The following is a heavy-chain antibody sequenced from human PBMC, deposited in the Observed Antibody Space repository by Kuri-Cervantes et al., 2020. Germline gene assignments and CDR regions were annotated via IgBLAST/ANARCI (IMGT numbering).Heavy chain of an antibody. D-gene: IGHD6-19*01. CDR3: ARDTYSSGWYGDYYYYMDV. Sequence: LSLTCAASGFTFSSYWMHWVRQAPGKGLVWVSRINSDGSSTSYADSVKGRFTISRDNAKNTLYLQMNSLRAEDTAVYYCARDTYSSGWYGDYYYYMDVWGKGTTVTVSS. CDR2: INSDGSST. V-gene: IGHV3-74*01. J-gene: IGHJ6*03. CDR1: GFTFSSYW.